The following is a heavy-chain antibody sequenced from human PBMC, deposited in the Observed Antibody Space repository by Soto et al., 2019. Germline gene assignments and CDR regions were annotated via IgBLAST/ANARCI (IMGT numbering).Heavy chain of an antibody. CDR2: IDPSDSYT. J-gene: IGHJ6*02. V-gene: IGHV5-10-1*01. D-gene: IGHD3-3*01. CDR3: ARPSYEDYYYGMDV. Sequence: PGGTLKNFCKGFRYSFSSHSNSWVAHMPGKGLEWMGRIDPSDSYTNYSPSFQGHVTISADKSISTAYLQWSSLKASDTAMYYCARPSYEDYYYGMDVWGQGTTVTVSS. CDR1: RYSFSSHS.